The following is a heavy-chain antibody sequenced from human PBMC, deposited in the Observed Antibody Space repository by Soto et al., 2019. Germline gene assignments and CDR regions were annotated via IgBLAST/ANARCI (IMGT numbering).Heavy chain of an antibody. CDR2: ISAYNGNT. D-gene: IGHD5-18*01. Sequence: ASVKVSCKASGYTFTSYGISWVRQAPGQGLEWMGWISAYNGNTNYAQKLQGRVAMTTDTSTSTAYMELRSLRSDDTAVYYCARDGYSYGYSWFDPWGQGTLVTVSS. J-gene: IGHJ5*02. CDR3: ARDGYSYGYSWFDP. CDR1: GYTFTSYG. V-gene: IGHV1-18*01.